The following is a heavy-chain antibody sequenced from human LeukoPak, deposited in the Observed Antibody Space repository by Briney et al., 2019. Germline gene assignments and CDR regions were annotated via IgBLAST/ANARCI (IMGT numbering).Heavy chain of an antibody. Sequence: SETLSLTCTVSGGSISTHYWSWIRQPAGKKVEWIGRIHASGSTDYNPSLGSRVTMSIDTSKTQFSLKLTSVTAADTAVYYCARAYITIFGVVRAFDIWGQGTMVTVSS. CDR1: GGSISTHY. J-gene: IGHJ3*02. CDR2: IHASGST. CDR3: ARAYITIFGVVRAFDI. V-gene: IGHV4-4*07. D-gene: IGHD3-3*01.